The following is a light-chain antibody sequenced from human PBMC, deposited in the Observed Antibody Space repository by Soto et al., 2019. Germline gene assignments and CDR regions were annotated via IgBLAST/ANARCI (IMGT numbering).Light chain of an antibody. Sequence: QSALTQPPSASGSPGQSVTISCTATSRDVGGYNYVSWYQQHPGKAPKVMIYEVSKRPSGVPDRFSGSKSGNTASLTVSGLPAEDVSDYYCTPYARRNIHVVFGRGATLTVL. V-gene: IGLV2-8*01. J-gene: IGLJ2*01. CDR3: TPYARRNIHVV. CDR1: SRDVGGYNY. CDR2: EVS.